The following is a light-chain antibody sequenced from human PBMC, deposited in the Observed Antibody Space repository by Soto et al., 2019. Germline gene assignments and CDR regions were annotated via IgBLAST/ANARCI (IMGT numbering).Light chain of an antibody. Sequence: DIQMTQSPSSLSASVGDRVTITCQASQDISDSLNWYQQKPGKAPKLVIYTASNLKTGVPSRFSGSGSGTHFAFTISSLQPEDIETYYCQQYDDRPLTFGGGTKVDIK. CDR1: QDISDS. V-gene: IGKV1-33*01. CDR2: TAS. J-gene: IGKJ4*01. CDR3: QQYDDRPLT.